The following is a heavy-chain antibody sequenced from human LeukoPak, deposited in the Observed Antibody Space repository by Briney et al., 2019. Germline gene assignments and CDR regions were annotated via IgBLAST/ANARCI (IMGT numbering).Heavy chain of an antibody. CDR3: ARGGYSFDY. D-gene: IGHD5-12*01. CDR2: LHADGNEK. Sequence: GGSLRLSCAAYGFSLSGYWMSWVRQAPGKGLEWAARLHADGNEKYFVHSVKCRFTVSRDNAKNSLYLQMNSLRVEDTAVYYYARGGYSFDYLGQGTLVTVSS. J-gene: IGHJ4*02. CDR1: GFSLSGYW. V-gene: IGHV3-7*01.